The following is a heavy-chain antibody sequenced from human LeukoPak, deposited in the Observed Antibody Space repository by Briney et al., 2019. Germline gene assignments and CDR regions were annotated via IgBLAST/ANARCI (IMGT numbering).Heavy chain of an antibody. Sequence: ASVTVSCKASGYTFTSYGISWVRQAPGQGLEWMGWISAYNGNTNYAQKLQGRVTMTTDTSTSTAYMELRSLRSDDTAVYYCARVFYSWRTFDYWGQGTLVTVSS. V-gene: IGHV1-18*01. CDR1: GYTFTSYG. CDR3: ARVFYSWRTFDY. CDR2: ISAYNGNT. D-gene: IGHD1-7*01. J-gene: IGHJ4*02.